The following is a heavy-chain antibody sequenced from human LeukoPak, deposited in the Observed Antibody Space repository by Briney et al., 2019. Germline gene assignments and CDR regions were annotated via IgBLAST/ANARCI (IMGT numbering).Heavy chain of an antibody. J-gene: IGHJ4*02. D-gene: IGHD6-19*01. V-gene: IGHV3-30*18. CDR1: GFTFSSYG. Sequence: PGRSLRLSCAASGFTFSSYGMHWVRQAPGKGLEWVAVISYDGSNKYYADSVKGRFTISRDNSKNTLYLQMNSLRAEDTAVYYCAKDESRAVAGTGIDYWGQGTLVTVSS. CDR2: ISYDGSNK. CDR3: AKDESRAVAGTGIDY.